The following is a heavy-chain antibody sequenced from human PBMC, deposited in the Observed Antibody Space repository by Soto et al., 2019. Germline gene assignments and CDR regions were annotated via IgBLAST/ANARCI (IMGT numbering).Heavy chain of an antibody. Sequence: ASVKVSCKASGGAFGRHSVSWVRQAPGQGLEWIGGVIPVFNTSNYSLKFQGRVAIFADLSTSTVFMELRSLRSEDTALYYCARGDEMTAVTIFEYWGQGTLVTVSS. V-gene: IGHV1-69*13. D-gene: IGHD4-17*01. CDR3: ARGDEMTAVTIFEY. CDR2: VIPVFNTS. CDR1: GGAFGRHS. J-gene: IGHJ4*02.